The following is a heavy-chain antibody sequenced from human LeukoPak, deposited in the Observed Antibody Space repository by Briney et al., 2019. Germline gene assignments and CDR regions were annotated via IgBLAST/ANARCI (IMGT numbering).Heavy chain of an antibody. J-gene: IGHJ4*02. V-gene: IGHV1-46*01. CDR1: GCTFTSYY. D-gene: IGHD6-13*01. CDR2: INPSGGST. Sequence: ASVKVSCKASGCTFTSYYMHWVRQAPGQGLEWMGIINPSGGSTSYAQKFQGSVTITRDTSASTAYMELRSLTSEDTAVYYCARGYSSSWHNDYWGQGTLVTVSS. CDR3: ARGYSSSWHNDY.